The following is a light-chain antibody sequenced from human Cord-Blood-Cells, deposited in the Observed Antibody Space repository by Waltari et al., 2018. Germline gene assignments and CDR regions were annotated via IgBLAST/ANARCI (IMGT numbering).Light chain of an antibody. CDR3: NSRDSSGNHYV. V-gene: IGLV3-19*01. J-gene: IGLJ1*01. Sequence: SSELTQDPAVSVALGQTVRLTCQGDSLRSYYALWYQQKPGQAPVLVIYGKNNRPSGIPDRFSGSSSGNTASLTITGAQAEDEADYYCNSRDSSGNHYVFGTGTKVTVL. CDR2: GKN. CDR1: SLRSYY.